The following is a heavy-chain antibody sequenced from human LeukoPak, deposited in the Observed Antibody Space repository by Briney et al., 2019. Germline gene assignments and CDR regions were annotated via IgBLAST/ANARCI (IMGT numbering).Heavy chain of an antibody. J-gene: IGHJ4*02. CDR2: ISGSGGST. D-gene: IGHD3-22*01. V-gene: IGHV3-23*01. CDR1: GFTFSSYA. Sequence: GGSLRLSCAASGFTFSSYAMSWVRQAPVKVLEWVSAISGSGGSTYYADSVKGRFTISRDNSKNTLYLQMDSLRAEDTALYYCAKQHRSGSFPYYFDYWGQGTLVTVSS. CDR3: AKQHRSGSFPYYFDY.